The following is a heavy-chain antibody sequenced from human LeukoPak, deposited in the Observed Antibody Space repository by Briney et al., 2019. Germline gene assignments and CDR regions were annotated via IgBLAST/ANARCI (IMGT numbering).Heavy chain of an antibody. Sequence: GGSLRLSCAASGFTFDDYAMHWVRQAPGKGLEWVSGISWNSGSIGYADSVKGRFTISRDNAKNSLYLQMNSLRAEDTALYYCAKDAGILLWFGESSGFDPWGQGTLVTVSS. V-gene: IGHV3-9*01. CDR1: GFTFDDYA. D-gene: IGHD3-10*01. CDR3: AKDAGILLWFGESSGFDP. J-gene: IGHJ5*02. CDR2: ISWNSGSI.